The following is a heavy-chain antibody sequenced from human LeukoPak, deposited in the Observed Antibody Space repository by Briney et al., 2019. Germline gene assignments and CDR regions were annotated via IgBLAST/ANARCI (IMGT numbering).Heavy chain of an antibody. V-gene: IGHV3-66*01. Sequence: GGSLRLSCVVSGINFNDYSFNWVRQAPGKGLAWVSVIYSGGSTYYADSVKGRFTISRDNSKNTLYLQMNSLRAEDTAVYYCARMGSTVGPLWGQGTLVTVSS. J-gene: IGHJ4*02. CDR3: ARMGSTVGPL. CDR2: IYSGGST. CDR1: GINFNDYS. D-gene: IGHD4-23*01.